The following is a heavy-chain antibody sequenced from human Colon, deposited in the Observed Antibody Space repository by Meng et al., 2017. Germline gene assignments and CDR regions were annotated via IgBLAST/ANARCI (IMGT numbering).Heavy chain of an antibody. J-gene: IGHJ4*02. CDR2: IYYSGST. V-gene: IGHV4-39*07. CDR1: GGSISSSSYY. Sequence: SETLSLTCTVSGGSISSSSYYWGGIRQPPGKGLEWIGSIYYSGSTYYNPSLKSRGTISVDTSKNQFSLKLSSVTAADTAVYYCARDGGLYDSSGYGDYWGQGTLVTVSS. D-gene: IGHD3-22*01. CDR3: ARDGGLYDSSGYGDY.